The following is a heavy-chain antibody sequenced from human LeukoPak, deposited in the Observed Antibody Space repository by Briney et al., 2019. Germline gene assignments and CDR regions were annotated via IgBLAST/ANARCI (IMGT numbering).Heavy chain of an antibody. CDR2: INHSGST. J-gene: IGHJ6*03. CDR1: GGSISSGDYY. CDR3: ARPKDYYYYYMDV. V-gene: IGHV4-30-4*08. Sequence: PSETLSPTCTVSGGSISSGDYYWSWIRQPPGKGLEWIGEINHSGSTNYNPSLKGRVTISVDTSKNQFSLKLSSVTAADTAVYYCARPKDYYYYYMDVWGKGTTVTVSS.